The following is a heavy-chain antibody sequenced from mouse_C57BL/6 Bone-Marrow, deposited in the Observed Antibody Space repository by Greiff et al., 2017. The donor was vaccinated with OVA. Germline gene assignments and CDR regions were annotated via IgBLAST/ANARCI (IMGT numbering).Heavy chain of an antibody. Sequence: VQLQQSGAELVRPGASVTLSCKASGYTFTDYEMHWVKQTPVHGLEWIGAIDPETGGTAYNQKFKGKAILTADKSSSTAYMELRSLTSDDSDVYYCTRGYSNYYAMDYWGQGTSVTVSS. D-gene: IGHD2-5*01. J-gene: IGHJ4*01. CDR2: IDPETGGT. CDR1: GYTFTDYE. V-gene: IGHV1-15*01. CDR3: TRGYSNYYAMDY.